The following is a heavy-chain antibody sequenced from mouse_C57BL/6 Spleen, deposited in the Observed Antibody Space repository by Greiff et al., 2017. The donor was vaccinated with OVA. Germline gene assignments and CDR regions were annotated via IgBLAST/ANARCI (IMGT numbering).Heavy chain of an antibody. CDR1: GYTFTSYW. CDR3: ARANWDVAMDY. J-gene: IGHJ4*01. D-gene: IGHD4-1*01. Sequence: QVQLQQSGAELVKPGASVKLSCKASGYTFTSYWMHWVKQRPGQGLEWIGMIHPNSGSTNYNEKFKSKATLTVDKSSSTAYMQLSSLTSEDSAVYYCARANWDVAMDYWGQGTSVTVSS. CDR2: IHPNSGST. V-gene: IGHV1-64*01.